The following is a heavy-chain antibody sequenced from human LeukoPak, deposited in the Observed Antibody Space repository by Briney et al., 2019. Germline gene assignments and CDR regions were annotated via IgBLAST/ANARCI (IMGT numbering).Heavy chain of an antibody. CDR3: ARDGVGSSWYVYYYYMDV. V-gene: IGHV3-21*01. D-gene: IGHD6-13*01. Sequence: GGSLRLSCAASGFTFSSYSMNWVRQAPGKGLEWVSSISSSSYIYYADSVKGRFTISRDNAKNSLYLQMNSLRAEDTAVYYCARDGVGSSWYVYYYYMDVWGKGTTVTVSS. CDR2: ISSSSYI. CDR1: GFTFSSYS. J-gene: IGHJ6*03.